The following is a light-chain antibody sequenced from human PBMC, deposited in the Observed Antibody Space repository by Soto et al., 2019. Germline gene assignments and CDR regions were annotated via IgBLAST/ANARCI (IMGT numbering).Light chain of an antibody. Sequence: QSALTQPASVSGSPGQSITISCTGSSSDVGGYKYVSWYQQHPGKAPKLMIFEVSNRPSGVSNRFSGSKSGNTASLTISGLQAEDEGDYYCSSYTGGTTLVCGGGTKVTVL. J-gene: IGLJ2*01. V-gene: IGLV2-14*01. CDR1: SSDVGGYKY. CDR3: SSYTGGTTLV. CDR2: EVS.